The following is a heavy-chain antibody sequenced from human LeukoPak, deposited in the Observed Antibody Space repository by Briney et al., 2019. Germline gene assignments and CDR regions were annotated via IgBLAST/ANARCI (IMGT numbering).Heavy chain of an antibody. J-gene: IGHJ3*02. V-gene: IGHV4-61*01. D-gene: IGHD3-9*01. CDR2: IYYSGST. CDR3: ARDRGDLSTGYLDAFVI. CDR1: GGSVSSGTYY. Sequence: SETLSLTCTVSGGSVSSGTYYWSWVRQPPGKGLEWMGYIYYSGSTNYNPSLKSRVTISANTSKNQFSLKLSSVTAADTAVYYCARDRGDLSTGYLDAFVIWGQGTMVTVSS.